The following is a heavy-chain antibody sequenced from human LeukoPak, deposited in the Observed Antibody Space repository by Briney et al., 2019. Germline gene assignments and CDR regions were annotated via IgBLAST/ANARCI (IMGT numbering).Heavy chain of an antibody. J-gene: IGHJ3*02. D-gene: IGHD3-3*01. CDR3: ALGSYYDFWSGYYFKAFDI. Sequence: PGGSLRLSCAASGFTFSSYWMHWVRQAPGKGLVWVSRINSDGSSTSYADSVKGRFTISRDNAKNTLYPQMNSLRAEDTAVYYCALGSYYDFWSGYYFKAFDIWGQGTMVTVSS. CDR1: GFTFSSYW. CDR2: INSDGSST. V-gene: IGHV3-74*01.